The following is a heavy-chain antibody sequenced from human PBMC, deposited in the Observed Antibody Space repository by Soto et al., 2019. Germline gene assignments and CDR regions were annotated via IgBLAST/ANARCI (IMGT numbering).Heavy chain of an antibody. CDR3: ARVSGGNDFLSGYPGDYYGMDF. Sequence: PGGSLRLSCAASGFTFSSYDMHWVRQATGKGLEWVSAIGTAGDTYYPGSVKGRFTISRENAKNSLYLQMNSLRAEDTAVYYCARVSGGNDFLSGYPGDYYGMDFWGQGSSVPVSS. D-gene: IGHD3-3*01. CDR1: GFTFSSYD. V-gene: IGHV3-13*01. CDR2: IGTAGDT. J-gene: IGHJ6*02.